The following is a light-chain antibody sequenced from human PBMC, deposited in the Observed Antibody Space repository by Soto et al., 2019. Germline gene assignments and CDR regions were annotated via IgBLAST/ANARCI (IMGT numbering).Light chain of an antibody. CDR1: QNIDIW. Sequence: DIQMTQSPSTLSTSVGDSVTITCRASQNIDIWLSWYQQKPGKAPKLLIYDASNLRGGVPSRFSGSGSGTEFTLTISSLQPDDFASYYCQQHKSYPVTFGGGTKVEIK. CDR2: DAS. CDR3: QQHKSYPVT. J-gene: IGKJ4*01. V-gene: IGKV1-5*01.